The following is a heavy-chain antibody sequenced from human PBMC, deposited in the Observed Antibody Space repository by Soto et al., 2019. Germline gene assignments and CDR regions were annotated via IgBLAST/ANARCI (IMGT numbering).Heavy chain of an antibody. D-gene: IGHD4-17*01. CDR3: AKSRRMTTVTTYFDY. V-gene: IGHV3-23*01. CDR2: ISGSGANT. CDR1: GFTFSSYA. J-gene: IGHJ4*02. Sequence: EVQLLESGGGLVQPGGSLRLSCAASGFTFSSYAMSWLRQAPGKGLEWVSAISGSGANTYYADSVKGRFTISRDNSXXTRYLQMNSLRAEDTAVYYCAKSRRMTTVTTYFDYCGQGTLVTVSS.